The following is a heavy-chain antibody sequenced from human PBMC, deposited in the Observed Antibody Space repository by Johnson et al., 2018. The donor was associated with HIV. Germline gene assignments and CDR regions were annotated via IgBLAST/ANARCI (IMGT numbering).Heavy chain of an antibody. CDR2: ISYDGSNT. D-gene: IGHD1-26*01. CDR1: GFTFSSYA. CDR3: ASEEWELLGDAFDI. Sequence: QVQLVESGGDLVQPGRSLRLSCAASGFTFSSYAMHWVRQAPGKGLEWVAVISYDGSNTYYADYVKGLFTISRDNSKNTLYLQMNSLRAEDTAVYYCASEEWELLGDAFDIWGQGTMVTVSS. V-gene: IGHV3-30*04. J-gene: IGHJ3*02.